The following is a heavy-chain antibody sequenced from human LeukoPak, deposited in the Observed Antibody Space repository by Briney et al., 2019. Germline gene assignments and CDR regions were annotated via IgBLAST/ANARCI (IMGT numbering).Heavy chain of an antibody. Sequence: ASVTVSCKASGYTFTGYSIHWVRQAPGQGLEWMGWINPNSGGTNYAQKFQGWVTMTRDTSISTAYMELSRLRSDDTAVYYCARSTDEYNWFDPWGQGTLVTVSS. V-gene: IGHV1-2*04. D-gene: IGHD1-26*01. CDR2: INPNSGGT. CDR3: ARSTDEYNWFDP. J-gene: IGHJ5*02. CDR1: GYTFTGYS.